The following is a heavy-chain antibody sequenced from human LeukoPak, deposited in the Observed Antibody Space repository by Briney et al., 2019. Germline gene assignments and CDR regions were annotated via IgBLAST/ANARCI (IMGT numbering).Heavy chain of an antibody. J-gene: IGHJ4*02. CDR3: ARDHYGDLVRGNFDY. D-gene: IGHD4-17*01. V-gene: IGHV3-33*01. CDR1: GFTFSSYG. Sequence: GGSLRLSCAASGFTFSSYGMHWVRQAPGKGLEWVAVIWYDGSNKYYADSVKGRFTISRDNSKNTLYLQMNSLRAEDTAVYYCARDHYGDLVRGNFDYWGQGILVTVSS. CDR2: IWYDGSNK.